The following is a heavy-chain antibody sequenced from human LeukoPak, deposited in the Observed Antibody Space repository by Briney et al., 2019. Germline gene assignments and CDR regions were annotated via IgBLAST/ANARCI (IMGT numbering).Heavy chain of an antibody. D-gene: IGHD3-22*01. Sequence: GRSLRFSCAASGFTFSSYAMHWVRQAPGKGLEWVAVISYAVKGRFTISRDNSKNTLYLQMNSLRAEDTAVYYCARDPALTTYYYDSSGYQNWGQGTLVTVSS. CDR3: ARDPALTTYYYDSSGYQN. J-gene: IGHJ4*02. V-gene: IGHV3-30*04. CDR1: GFTFSSYA. CDR2: ISYA.